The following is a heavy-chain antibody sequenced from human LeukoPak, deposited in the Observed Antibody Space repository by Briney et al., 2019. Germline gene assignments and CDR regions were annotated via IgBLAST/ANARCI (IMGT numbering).Heavy chain of an antibody. CDR3: ARDASGMWFGELLYYFDY. J-gene: IGHJ4*02. D-gene: IGHD3-10*01. V-gene: IGHV1-2*02. Sequence: ASVKVSCKASGYTFTGYYMHWVRQAPGQGLEWMGWINPNSGGTSYAQKFQGRVTMTRDTSISTAYMELSRLRSDDTAVYYCARDASGMWFGELLYYFDYWGQGTLVTVSS. CDR1: GYTFTGYY. CDR2: INPNSGGT.